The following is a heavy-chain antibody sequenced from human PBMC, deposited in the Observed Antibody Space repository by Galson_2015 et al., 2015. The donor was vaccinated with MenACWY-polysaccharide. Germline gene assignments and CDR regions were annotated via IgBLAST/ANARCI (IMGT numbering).Heavy chain of an antibody. J-gene: IGHJ5*02. V-gene: IGHV1-18*01. Sequence: SVKVSCKASGYNFANFGVTWVRQAPGQGLEWMGWISTSNGNTNYAQKVQGRVTMTTDTSRTTAYMELRSLTSDDTAVYYCARWHRERKVTMSGGDIWGWIDPWGQGTLVTVSS. CDR2: ISTSNGNT. CDR3: ARWHRERKVTMSGGDIWGWIDP. CDR1: GYNFANFG. D-gene: IGHD3-3*01.